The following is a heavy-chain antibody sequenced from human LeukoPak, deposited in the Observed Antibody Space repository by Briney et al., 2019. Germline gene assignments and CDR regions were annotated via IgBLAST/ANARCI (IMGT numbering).Heavy chain of an antibody. Sequence: GGSLRLSCAASGFTFSNYGMHWVRQAPGKGLEWVAFIRYDGSDKYYEDSLKGRFTISRDNSKNTVYLQMNSLRAEDTAVYYCARITMSRFDPWGQGTLVTVS. CDR3: ARITMSRFDP. CDR1: GFTFSNYG. CDR2: IRYDGSDK. D-gene: IGHD3-10*02. V-gene: IGHV3-30*02. J-gene: IGHJ5*02.